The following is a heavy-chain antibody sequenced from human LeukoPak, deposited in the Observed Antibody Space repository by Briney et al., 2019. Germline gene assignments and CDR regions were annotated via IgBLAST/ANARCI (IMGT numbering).Heavy chain of an antibody. CDR3: ATVTMVRGVTGYYYYMDV. CDR2: FDPEDGET. D-gene: IGHD3-10*01. V-gene: IGHV1-24*01. Sequence: GASVKVSCKVSGYTLTELSMHWVRQAPGKGLEWMGGFDPEDGETIYAQKFQGRVTMTEDTSTDTAYMELSSLRSEDTAVYYCATVTMVRGVTGYYYYMDVWGKGTTVTVSS. CDR1: GYTLTELS. J-gene: IGHJ6*03.